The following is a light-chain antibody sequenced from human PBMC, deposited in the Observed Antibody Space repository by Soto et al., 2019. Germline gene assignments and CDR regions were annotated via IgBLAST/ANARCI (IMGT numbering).Light chain of an antibody. Sequence: IQLTQSPSSLSASVGDTITITCRASQDIGSSLAWYQQRPGNAPKPLLRDASNFEAGVPSSFGGSGSGTDFTLSISSLRPNAFANYYCQQFNSFPLTFSGGNNVQIQ. CDR2: DAS. CDR1: QDIGSS. J-gene: IGKJ4*01. CDR3: QQFNSFPLT. V-gene: IGKV1-13*02.